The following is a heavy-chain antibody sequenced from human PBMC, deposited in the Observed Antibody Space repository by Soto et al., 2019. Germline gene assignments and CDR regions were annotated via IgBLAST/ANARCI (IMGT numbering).Heavy chain of an antibody. V-gene: IGHV1-46*01. D-gene: IGHD6-13*01. CDR2: INPSGGST. CDR1: GYTFTSYY. J-gene: IGHJ6*02. Sequence: QVQLVQSGAEVKKPGASVKVSCKASGYTFTSYYMHWVRQAPGQGLEWMGIINPSGGSTSYAQKFQGRGTMTRDTSTSTVYMELSSLRSEDTAVYYCARWPYRNSSSWYWVSYYYGMDVWGQGTTVTVSS. CDR3: ARWPYRNSSSWYWVSYYYGMDV.